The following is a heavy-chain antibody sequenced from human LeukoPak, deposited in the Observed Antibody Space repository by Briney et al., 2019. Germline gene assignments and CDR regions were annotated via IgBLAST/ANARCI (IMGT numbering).Heavy chain of an antibody. CDR3: ARHRSDLTYDY. CDR1: GGSVTSDSYF. V-gene: IGHV4-61*01. J-gene: IGHJ4*02. Sequence: PSETLSLTCTVSGGSVTSDSYFWSWIRQPPGKGLEWIGYIYYSGSTNYNPSLKSRVTISVDTSKNQFSLKLSSVTAADTAVYYCARHRSDLTYDYWGQGTLVTVSS. CDR2: IYYSGST. D-gene: IGHD3-9*01.